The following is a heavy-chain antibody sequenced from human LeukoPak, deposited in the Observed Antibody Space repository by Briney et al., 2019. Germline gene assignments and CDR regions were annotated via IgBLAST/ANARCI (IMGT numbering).Heavy chain of an antibody. CDR2: IYPGDSDT. J-gene: IGHJ4*02. V-gene: IGHV5-51*01. D-gene: IGHD3-10*01. CDR3: ARQTRDGSGSRGYSFDF. Sequence: GESLKVSCKGSGYIFTHNWIGWVRQMPGKGLEWMGIIYPGDSDTRYSPSFEGQVTISVDKSISTAYLQWSSLKASDTAMYYCARQTRDGSGSRGYSFDFWGQGTLVTVSS. CDR1: GYIFTHNW.